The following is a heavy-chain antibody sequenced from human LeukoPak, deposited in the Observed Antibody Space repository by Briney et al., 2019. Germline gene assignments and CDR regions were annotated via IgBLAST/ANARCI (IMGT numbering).Heavy chain of an antibody. CDR1: GFIFNNYW. Sequence: PGGSLRLSCAASGFIFNNYWMTWVRQAPGKGLQWVANIKQDGSGKYYVDSVKGRFTISRDDAKNLLYLQMNSLRAEDTAVYYCTRMRSWSFDYWGKGTLVTVSS. V-gene: IGHV3-7*01. J-gene: IGHJ4*02. CDR3: TRMRSWSFDY. CDR2: IKQDGSGK. D-gene: IGHD2-15*01.